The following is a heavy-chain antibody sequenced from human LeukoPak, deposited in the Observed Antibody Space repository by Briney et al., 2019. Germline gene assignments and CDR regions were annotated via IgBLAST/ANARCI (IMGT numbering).Heavy chain of an antibody. D-gene: IGHD5-18*01. V-gene: IGHV1-69*04. CDR3: ARFPVRGYTYGSVIHHMDV. Sequence: SVKVSCKASGGTFNTYAITWGRQAPGQGLEWMGRIIPILDVADSAQRFQGRDTITADRSTSTVYMELNSLRSEDTAIYYCARFPVRGYTYGSVIHHMDVWGQGTTVIVSS. J-gene: IGHJ6*02. CDR2: IIPILDVA. CDR1: GGTFNTYA.